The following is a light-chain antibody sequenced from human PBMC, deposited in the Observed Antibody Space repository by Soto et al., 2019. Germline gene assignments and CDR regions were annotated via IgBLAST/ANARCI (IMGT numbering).Light chain of an antibody. CDR1: QTISNS. V-gene: IGKV1-39*01. J-gene: IGKJ1*01. CDR2: SAS. Sequence: DIQMTQSPSSLSASVGDRVTITCRASQTISNSLNWYQQKPGKAPKFLIYSASRLETGVPSRFTGSGSGTDFTLTITSLQPEDFATDYCQQSYSAPPTFGQGTKVEV. CDR3: QQSYSAPPT.